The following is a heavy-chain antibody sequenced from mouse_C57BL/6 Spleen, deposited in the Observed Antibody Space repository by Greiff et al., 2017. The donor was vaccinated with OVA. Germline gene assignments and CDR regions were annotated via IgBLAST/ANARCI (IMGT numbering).Heavy chain of an antibody. D-gene: IGHD1-1*01. Sequence: QVQLQQPGAELVLPGASVKLSCKASGYTFTSYWMHWVKQRPGQGLEWIGEIDPSDSYTNYNQKFKGKSTLTVDKSSNTAYLQLSSLTSEDSAVYYCARGQIYYYGSSLWYFDVWGTGTTVTVAA. CDR1: GYTFTSYW. CDR2: IDPSDSYT. V-gene: IGHV1-69*01. CDR3: ARGQIYYYGSSLWYFDV. J-gene: IGHJ1*03.